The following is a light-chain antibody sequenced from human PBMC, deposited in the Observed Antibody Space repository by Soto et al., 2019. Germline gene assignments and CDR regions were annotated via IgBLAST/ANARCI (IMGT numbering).Light chain of an antibody. CDR3: QQYNNWPQT. CDR2: GAS. J-gene: IGKJ2*01. V-gene: IGKV3-15*01. Sequence: EIVMTQSPVTLSVSPGERATLSCRASQSVSSKLAWYLQKPGQAPRLLIYGASTRATGIPARFSGSGSGTEFTLSISSLQSEDFAFYYCQQYNNWPQTFGQGTKLEIK. CDR1: QSVSSK.